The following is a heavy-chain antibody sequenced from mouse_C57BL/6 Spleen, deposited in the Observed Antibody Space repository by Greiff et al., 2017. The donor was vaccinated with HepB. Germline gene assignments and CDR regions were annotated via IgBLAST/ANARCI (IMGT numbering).Heavy chain of an antibody. D-gene: IGHD3-1*01. V-gene: IGHV1-69*01. CDR2: IDPSDSYT. CDR1: GYTFTSYW. CDR3: ARRALENYVDY. Sequence: VQLQQSGAELVMPGASVKLSCKASGYTFTSYWMHWVKQRPGQGLEWIGEIDPSDSYTNYNQKFKGKSTLTVDKSSSTAYMQLSSLTSEDSAVYYCARRALENYVDYWGQGTTLTVSS. J-gene: IGHJ2*01.